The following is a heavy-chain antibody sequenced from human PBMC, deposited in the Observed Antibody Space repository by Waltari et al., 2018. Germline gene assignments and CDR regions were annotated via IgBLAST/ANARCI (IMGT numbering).Heavy chain of an antibody. V-gene: IGHV1-3*01. CDR2: INGGSGQS. CDR1: GYSFSDYA. D-gene: IGHD5-18*01. Sequence: QVQLVQSGAEVKEPGASVRVSCKASGYSFSDYAIHWVRQAPGQGPEWMGWINGGSGQSKYSQQFQGRVTIIRDTSANTAYMELHRLTSADTAVYYCARDSSGYNYGYGYWG. J-gene: IGHJ4*01. CDR3: ARDSSGYNYGYGY.